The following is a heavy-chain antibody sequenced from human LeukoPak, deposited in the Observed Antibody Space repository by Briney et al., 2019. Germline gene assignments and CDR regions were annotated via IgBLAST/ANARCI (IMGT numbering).Heavy chain of an antibody. J-gene: IGHJ4*02. Sequence: PSETLSLTCAVSGGSISSGGYSWSWIRQPPGKGLEWIGYIYYSGSTYYNPSLKSRVTISVDTSKNQFSLKLSSVTAADTAVYYCARASLYRSGVPAAMSFDYWGQGTLVTVSS. D-gene: IGHD2-2*01. CDR1: GGSISSGGYS. V-gene: IGHV4-30-4*07. CDR3: ARASLYRSGVPAAMSFDY. CDR2: IYYSGST.